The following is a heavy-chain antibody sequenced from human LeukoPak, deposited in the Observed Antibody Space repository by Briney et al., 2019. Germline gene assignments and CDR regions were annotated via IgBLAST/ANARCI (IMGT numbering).Heavy chain of an antibody. Sequence: SETLSLTCTVSGGSISSYYWSWIRQPPGKGLEWIGYIYYSGSTNYNPSLKSRVTISVDTSKNQFSLKLSSVTAADTAVYYCARDPPRFPLTIFGDDAFDIWGQGTMVTVSS. CDR2: IYYSGST. CDR1: GGSISSYY. CDR3: ARDPPRFPLTIFGDDAFDI. D-gene: IGHD3-3*01. J-gene: IGHJ3*02. V-gene: IGHV4-59*12.